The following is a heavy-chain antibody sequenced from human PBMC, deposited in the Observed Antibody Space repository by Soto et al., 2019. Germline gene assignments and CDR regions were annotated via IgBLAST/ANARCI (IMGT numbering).Heavy chain of an antibody. V-gene: IGHV3-23*01. CDR1: GFTVSSNY. CDR3: AFSDHEGD. Sequence: GGSLRLSCAASGFTVSSNYMSWVRQAPGKGLEWVSAISGSGGSTYYADSVKGRFTISRDNSKNTLYLQMNSLRAEDTAVYYCAFSDHEGDWGQGTLVTVSS. CDR2: ISGSGGST. J-gene: IGHJ4*02. D-gene: IGHD5-12*01.